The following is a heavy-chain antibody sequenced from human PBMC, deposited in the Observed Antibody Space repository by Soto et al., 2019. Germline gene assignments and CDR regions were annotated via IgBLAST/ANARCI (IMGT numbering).Heavy chain of an antibody. D-gene: IGHD2-2*01. Sequence: QVRLQESGPGLLKPSETLSLTCSVSGASVSSDSYHWSWIRQPPGKGLEWIGYFSDRGDSHYHPSLKSLLTISIDTSTNQLSLRLSSVTAADTAVYYCATLLVGNGGRGYWGQGMLVTVSS. CDR1: GASVSSDSYH. V-gene: IGHV4-61*01. CDR3: ATLLVGNGGRGY. J-gene: IGHJ4*02. CDR2: FSDRGDS.